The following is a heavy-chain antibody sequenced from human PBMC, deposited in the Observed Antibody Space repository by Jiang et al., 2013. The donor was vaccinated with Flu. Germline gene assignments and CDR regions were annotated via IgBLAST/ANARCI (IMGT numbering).Heavy chain of an antibody. CDR2: INTDTGNP. CDR1: GYTFTSYA. V-gene: IGHV7-4-1*02. D-gene: IGHD6-13*01. J-gene: IGHJ6*02. Sequence: SGYTFTSYAMNWVRQAPGQGLEWMGWINTDTGNPTYAQGFTGRFVFSLDTSVSTAYLQISSLKAEDTAVYYCARGIAAADYYYGMDVWGQGTTVTVSS. CDR3: ARGIAAADYYYGMDV.